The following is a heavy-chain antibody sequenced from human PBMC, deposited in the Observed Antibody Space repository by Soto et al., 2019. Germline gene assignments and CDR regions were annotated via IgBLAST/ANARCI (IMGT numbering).Heavy chain of an antibody. J-gene: IGHJ4*02. CDR2: ISAENSNR. CDR1: GYTFASHG. Sequence: QVQLVQSGAEVKKPGASVQVSCKGSGYTFASHGISWVRQAPGQGLEWMGWISAENSNRNYAEKFQGRVTMTTDTSTSTAYLEVRSLRSDDTSVYYCARDAWQQCPGDYWGQGTLVTVSS. CDR3: ARDAWQQCPGDY. D-gene: IGHD2-2*01. V-gene: IGHV1-18*01.